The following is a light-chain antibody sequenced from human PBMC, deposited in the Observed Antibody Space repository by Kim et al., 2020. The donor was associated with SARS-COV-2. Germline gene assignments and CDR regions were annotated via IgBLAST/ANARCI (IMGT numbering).Light chain of an antibody. CDR1: KLGDKY. J-gene: IGLJ2*01. CDR3: QAWDSSTVV. Sequence: GSPGKTASITCSGNKLGDKYACWYQQKPGQSPVVVIHQDSKRPSGIPERFSGSNSGNTATLTISGTQAMDEADYYCQAWDSSTVVFGGGTKLTVL. V-gene: IGLV3-1*01. CDR2: QDS.